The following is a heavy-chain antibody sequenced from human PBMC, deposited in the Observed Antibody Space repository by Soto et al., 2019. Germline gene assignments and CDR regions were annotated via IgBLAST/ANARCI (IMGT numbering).Heavy chain of an antibody. CDR2: IYWDDDK. V-gene: IGHV2-5*02. D-gene: IGHD2-21*01. J-gene: IGHJ4*02. CDR3: AHRCRDGYNFDY. CDR1: GFSLSTSGVS. Sequence: QITLKESGPTLVKPTQTLTLTCTFSGFSLSTSGVSVGWIRQPPGKAPEWLALIYWDDDKRYSPSLKSRLTITQHTTKNQEFQTMSNMDPVDTAIYYGAHRCRDGYNFDYWCQGTLVTVSS.